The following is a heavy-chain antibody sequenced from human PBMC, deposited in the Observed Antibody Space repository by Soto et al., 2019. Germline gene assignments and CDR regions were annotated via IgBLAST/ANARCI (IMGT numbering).Heavy chain of an antibody. CDR3: ATANWSHHYFDP. CDR2: INHSGSP. CDR1: GGSLSGYY. Sequence: PSXTLSLTCAVYGGSLSGYYWSWLRQPPVKGLEWIGEINHSGSPNYNPSLKSRVTISVDTSKNQFSLKMTSVTAADTAVYYCATANWSHHYFDPWGQGTLVTVSS. D-gene: IGHD1-1*01. V-gene: IGHV4-34*01. J-gene: IGHJ5*02.